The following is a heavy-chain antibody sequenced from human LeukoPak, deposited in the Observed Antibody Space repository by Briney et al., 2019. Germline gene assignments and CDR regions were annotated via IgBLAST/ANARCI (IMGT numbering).Heavy chain of an antibody. V-gene: IGHV4-34*01. J-gene: IGHJ6*02. CDR2: INHSGST. Sequence: PSETLSLTCAVYGGSFSGYYWSWIRQPPGKGLEWIGEINHSGSTNYNPSLKSRVTISVDTSKNQFSLKLSSVTAADTAVYYCARGPWDIVVVPAAIATGSNKTYSGMDVWGQGTTVTVSS. CDR3: ARGPWDIVVVPAAIATGSNKTYSGMDV. D-gene: IGHD2-2*01. CDR1: GGSFSGYY.